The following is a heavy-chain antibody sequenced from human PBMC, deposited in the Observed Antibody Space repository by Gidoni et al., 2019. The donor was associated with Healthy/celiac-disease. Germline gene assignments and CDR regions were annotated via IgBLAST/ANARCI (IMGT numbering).Heavy chain of an antibody. V-gene: IGHV4-39*07. CDR1: GGSISSTNYY. CDR3: ARDRSGSVAGISRFDY. CDR2: IYYTGST. J-gene: IGHJ4*02. Sequence: QLQLQESGPGLVTPSETLSLTCTASGGSISSTNYYWGWIRQPPGKGLEWIRSIYYTGSTYYNPSLKSRVTISVDTSKNQFSLKLSSVTAADTAVYDCARDRSGSVAGISRFDYWGQGTLVTVSS. D-gene: IGHD6-19*01.